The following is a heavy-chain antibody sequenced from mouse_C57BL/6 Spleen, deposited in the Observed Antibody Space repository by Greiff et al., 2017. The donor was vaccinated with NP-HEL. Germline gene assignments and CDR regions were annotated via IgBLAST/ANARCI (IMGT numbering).Heavy chain of an antibody. J-gene: IGHJ4*01. D-gene: IGHD3-2*02. Sequence: VQLQESGAELVRPGASVKLSCKASGYTFTDYYINWVKQRPGQGLEWIARIYPGSGNTYYNEKFKGKATLTAEKSSSTAYMQLSSLTSEDSAVYFCARSSGYVMDYWGQGTSVTVSS. CDR1: GYTFTDYY. V-gene: IGHV1-76*01. CDR2: IYPGSGNT. CDR3: ARSSGYVMDY.